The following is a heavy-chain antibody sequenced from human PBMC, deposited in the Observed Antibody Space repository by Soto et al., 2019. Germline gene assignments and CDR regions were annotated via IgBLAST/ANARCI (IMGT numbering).Heavy chain of an antibody. Sequence: QVQLQESGPGLVKPSGTLSLTCAVSGGSISSSNWRSWVRQPPGKGLEWIGEIYHSGSTNYNPSRRGRVTVPVDKSKNQFSLKLSSVTAADTAVYYCARDGAATRWFGPWGQGTLVTVSS. CDR1: GGSISSSNW. D-gene: IGHD2-15*01. CDR3: ARDGAATRWFGP. V-gene: IGHV4-4*02. CDR2: IYHSGST. J-gene: IGHJ5*02.